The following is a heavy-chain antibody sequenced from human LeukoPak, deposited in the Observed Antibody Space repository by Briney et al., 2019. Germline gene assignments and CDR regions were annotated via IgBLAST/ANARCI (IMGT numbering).Heavy chain of an antibody. CDR3: AKSRDGYNLLNY. D-gene: IGHD5-24*01. Sequence: SETLSLTCTVSGGSISSYYWSWIRQPPGKGLEWIGYIYYSGSTNYNPSLKSRVTISVDTSKNQFSLKLSPVTAADTAVYYCAKSRDGYNLLNYWGQGTLVTVSS. V-gene: IGHV4-59*01. J-gene: IGHJ4*02. CDR2: IYYSGST. CDR1: GGSISSYY.